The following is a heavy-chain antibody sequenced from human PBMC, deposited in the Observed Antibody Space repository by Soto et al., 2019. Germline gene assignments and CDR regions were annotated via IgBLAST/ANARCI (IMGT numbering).Heavy chain of an antibody. V-gene: IGHV3-23*01. Sequence: EVQLLESGGDLVQPGGSLRLSCAASGFSFSSYAMSWVRQAPWKGLEWMSAISGAGGSTHYADSVKGRFTISRDNSKSKRCLQANRLRAEDTALYYCAREPYSSGHFAASDIWGQGTMVTVS. D-gene: IGHD6-19*01. J-gene: IGHJ3*02. CDR1: GFSFSSYA. CDR2: ISGAGGST. CDR3: AREPYSSGHFAASDI.